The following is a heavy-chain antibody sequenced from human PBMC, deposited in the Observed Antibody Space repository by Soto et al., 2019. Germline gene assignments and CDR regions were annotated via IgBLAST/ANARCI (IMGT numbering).Heavy chain of an antibody. V-gene: IGHV1-24*01. J-gene: IGHJ2*01. CDR1: GYTLPELF. Sequence: ASVKVSRKVSGYTLPELFIHLVRQAPGKGLEWMGGFDPEDGETIYAQKFQGRVTMTEDTSTDTAYMELSSLRSEDTAVYYCATSMTTVVTYGWYFDLWGRGTLVTVSS. D-gene: IGHD4-17*01. CDR2: FDPEDGET. CDR3: ATSMTTVVTYGWYFDL.